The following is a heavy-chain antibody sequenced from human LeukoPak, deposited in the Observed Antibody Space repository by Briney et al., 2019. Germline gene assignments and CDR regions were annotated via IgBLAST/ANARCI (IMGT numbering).Heavy chain of an antibody. J-gene: IGHJ4*02. CDR1: GFSFNNYS. V-gene: IGHV3-48*02. D-gene: IGHD3-10*01. Sequence: GGSLRLSCAASGFSFNNYSMNWARQAPRKRLEWISYISSSAIYYADSVKGRFTISRDSAKNSLYLQMDSLRDEDTAVYYCTRNGRFGQPFDYWGQGTPVTVSS. CDR3: TRNGRFGQPFDY. CDR2: ISSSAI.